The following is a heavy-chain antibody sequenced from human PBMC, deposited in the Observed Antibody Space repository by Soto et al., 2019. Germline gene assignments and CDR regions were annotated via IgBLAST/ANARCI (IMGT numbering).Heavy chain of an antibody. CDR3: AGSFPHGAAAGTRFDY. D-gene: IGHD6-13*01. V-gene: IGHV4-59*01. CDR2: IYYSGST. Sequence: PSETLSLTCTVSGGPISSYYWSWIRQPPGKGLEWIGYIYYSGSTNYNPSLKSRVTISVDTSKNQFSLKLSSVTAADTAVYYCAGSFPHGAAAGTRFDYWGQGTLVTVSS. CDR1: GGPISSYY. J-gene: IGHJ4*02.